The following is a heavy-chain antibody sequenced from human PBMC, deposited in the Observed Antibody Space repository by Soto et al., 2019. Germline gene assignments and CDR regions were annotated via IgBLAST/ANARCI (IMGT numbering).Heavy chain of an antibody. CDR1: GFTFDDYA. J-gene: IGHJ6*02. D-gene: IGHD6-13*01. V-gene: IGHV3-9*01. CDR3: AKGQLDYYYYYGMED. Sequence: PGGSLRLSCAASGFTFDDYAMHWGRQAPGKGLEWVSGISWNSGSIGYADSVKGRFTISRDNAKNSLYLQMNSLRAEDTALYYCAKGQLDYYYYYGMEDWGPGTTVTVSS. CDR2: ISWNSGSI.